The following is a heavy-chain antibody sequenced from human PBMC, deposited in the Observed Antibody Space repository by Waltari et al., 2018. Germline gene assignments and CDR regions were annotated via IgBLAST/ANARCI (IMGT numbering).Heavy chain of an antibody. D-gene: IGHD1-26*01. CDR1: YCPINSFT. CDR2: LHYTGDT. V-gene: IGHV4-59*01. J-gene: IGHJ4*02. CDR3: GSSGNLGLIDF. Sequence: QVQPLESGPGLVKPSETLSLTCFVVYCPINSFTWAWMRQPPGEGLEWIGSLHYTGDTMYNASLKSRVTISLDRSKRHLSLKLQSVTAADTALYYCGSSGNLGLIDFWGQGTLVAVSS.